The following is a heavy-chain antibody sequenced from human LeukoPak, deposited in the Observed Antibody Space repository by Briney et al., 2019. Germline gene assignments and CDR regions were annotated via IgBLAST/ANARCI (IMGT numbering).Heavy chain of an antibody. CDR2: INPNSGGT. CDR3: ARDRPLDADDYYGFYYFDY. CDR1: GYXFTGYY. Sequence: ASVKVFCKASGYXFTGYYIHWVRQAPGQGLKWMGWINPNSGGTNHAQKFQGRVTMTRDTSISTAYMELSRLRSDDTAVYYCARDRPLDADDYYGFYYFDYWGQGTLVTVSS. D-gene: IGHD3-10*01. J-gene: IGHJ4*02. V-gene: IGHV1-2*02.